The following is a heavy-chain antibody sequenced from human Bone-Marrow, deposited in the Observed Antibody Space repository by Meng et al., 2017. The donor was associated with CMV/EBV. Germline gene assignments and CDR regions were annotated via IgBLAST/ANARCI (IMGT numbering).Heavy chain of an antibody. V-gene: IGHV3-21*04. D-gene: IGHD4-23*01. CDR1: GFTFSSYA. J-gene: IGHJ6*02. CDR2: ISSSGSTI. CDR3: ARGTVGRWGYYYGMDV. Sequence: GESLKISCAASGFTFSSYAMSWVRQAPGKGLEWVSAISSSGSTIYYADSVKGRFTISRDNAKNSLYLQMNSLRAEDTAVYYCARGTVGRWGYYYGMDVWGQGTTVTVSS.